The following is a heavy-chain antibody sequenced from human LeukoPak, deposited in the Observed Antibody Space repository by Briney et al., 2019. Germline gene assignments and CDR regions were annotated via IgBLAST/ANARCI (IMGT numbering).Heavy chain of an antibody. D-gene: IGHD3-16*02. CDR3: ARAPKPRDYDYVWGTYRPNWFNP. CDR2: IYYSGST. J-gene: IGHJ5*02. Sequence: SQTLSLTCTVSGGSISTGNYYWSWIRQPPGKGLEWIGYIYYSGSTYYTPSLKSRLNISVDTSKNQFSLKLTSATAADTAVYYCARAPKPRDYDYVWGTYRPNWFNPWGQGTLVTVSS. V-gene: IGHV4-30-4*08. CDR1: GGSISTGNYY.